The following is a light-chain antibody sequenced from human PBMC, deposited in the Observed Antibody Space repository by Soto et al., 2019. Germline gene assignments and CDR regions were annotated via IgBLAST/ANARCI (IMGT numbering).Light chain of an antibody. Sequence: LTQPASVSGSPGQSITISCTGTSSDVGGYNYVSWYQQHPGKAPKLIIYEVSNRPSGVSNRFSGSKSGNTASLTISGLQAEDEADYYCSSYTSSSTRVFGTGTKVTV. CDR1: SSDVGGYNY. CDR3: SSYTSSSTRV. V-gene: IGLV2-14*01. CDR2: EVS. J-gene: IGLJ1*01.